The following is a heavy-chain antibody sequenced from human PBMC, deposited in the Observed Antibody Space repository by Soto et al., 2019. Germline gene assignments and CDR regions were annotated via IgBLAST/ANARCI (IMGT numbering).Heavy chain of an antibody. CDR3: ARTGWTTIFGVVIDNWFDP. D-gene: IGHD3-3*01. V-gene: IGHV4-39*01. J-gene: IGHJ5*02. CDR1: GGSISSSSYY. CDR2: IYYSGST. Sequence: SETLSLTCTVSGGSISSSSYYWGWIRQPPGKGLEWIGSIYYSGSTYYNPSLKSRVTISVDTSKNQFSLKLSSVTAADTAVYYCARTGWTTIFGVVIDNWFDPWGQGTLVTVSS.